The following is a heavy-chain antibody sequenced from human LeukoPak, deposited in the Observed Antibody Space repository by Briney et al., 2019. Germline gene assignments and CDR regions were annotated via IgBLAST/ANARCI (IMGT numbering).Heavy chain of an antibody. V-gene: IGHV4-59*01. D-gene: IGHD2-15*01. CDR3: AGDSDCSGGSCYFDY. J-gene: IGHJ4*02. CDR2: IYYSGST. CDR1: ARSISSYY. Sequence: SETLSLTCTVSARSISSYYWSWIRQPPGKGLEWIGYIYYSGSTNYNPSLKSRVTISVDTSKNQFSLKLSSVPAADTAVDYCAGDSDCSGGSCYFDYWGQGTLVTVSS.